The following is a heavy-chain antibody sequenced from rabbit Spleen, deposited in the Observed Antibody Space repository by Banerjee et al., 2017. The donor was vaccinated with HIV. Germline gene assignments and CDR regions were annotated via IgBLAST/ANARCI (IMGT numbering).Heavy chain of an antibody. CDR2: IAGDNS. CDR3: ARDEPSGGIYGGAFKL. D-gene: IGHD1-1*01. CDR1: GFSFSSSDY. V-gene: IGHV1S40*01. J-gene: IGHJ4*01. Sequence: QSLEESGGDLVKPGASLTLTCTASGFSFSSSDYMCWVRQAPGKGLEWIACIAGDNSYYAPWAKGRFTISQSSSTTVTLQMTGLTAADTATYFCARDEPSGGIYGGAFKLWGPGSLVTVS.